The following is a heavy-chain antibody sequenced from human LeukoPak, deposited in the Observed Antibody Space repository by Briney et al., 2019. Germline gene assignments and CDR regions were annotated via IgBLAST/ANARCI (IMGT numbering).Heavy chain of an antibody. Sequence: SQTLSLTCAISGDSVSSNSAAWNWIRQSPSRGLEWLGRTYYRSKWYNDYAVSVKSRITINPDTSKNQFSLQLNSVTAADTAVYYCARESYGSRSYDYYYYYMDVWGKGTTVTVSS. D-gene: IGHD3-10*01. V-gene: IGHV6-1*01. CDR1: GDSVSSNSAA. J-gene: IGHJ6*03. CDR2: TYYRSKWYN. CDR3: ARESYGSRSYDYYYYYMDV.